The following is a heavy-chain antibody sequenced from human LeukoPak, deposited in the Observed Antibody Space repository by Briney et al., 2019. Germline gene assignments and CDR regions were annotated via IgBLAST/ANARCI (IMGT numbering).Heavy chain of an antibody. Sequence: AGSLRLFCAAPGFPFSSYAKHWVGQAQGKGLEYVSAISSNGGSTYYANSVKGRFTISRDNSNNTLYLQMGSLRAEDMAVYYCAREAFNYWGQGTLVTVSS. V-gene: IGHV3-64*01. CDR2: ISSNGGST. J-gene: IGHJ4*02. CDR3: AREAFNY. CDR1: GFPFSSYA.